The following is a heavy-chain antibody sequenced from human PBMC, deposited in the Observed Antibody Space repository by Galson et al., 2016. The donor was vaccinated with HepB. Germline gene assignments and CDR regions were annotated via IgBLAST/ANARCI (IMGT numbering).Heavy chain of an antibody. J-gene: IGHJ3*02. CDR2: MYHSGTA. CDR3: VRKAPAGTLDAFDI. D-gene: IGHD6-13*01. Sequence: SETLSLTCTVSGFGISSGYFWGWIRQPPGKGLEWIGSMYHSGTAYHNPSLRSRVTISVDTSKNQFSLRLTSVTAADTAVYYCVRKAPAGTLDAFDIWGPGTMVTVSS. V-gene: IGHV4-38-2*02. CDR1: GFGISSGYF.